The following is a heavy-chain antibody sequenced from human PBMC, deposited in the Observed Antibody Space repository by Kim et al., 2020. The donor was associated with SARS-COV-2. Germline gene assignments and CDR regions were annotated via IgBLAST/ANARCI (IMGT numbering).Heavy chain of an antibody. CDR2: IYTSGST. V-gene: IGHV4-4*07. D-gene: IGHD3-3*01. CDR1: GGSISSYY. J-gene: IGHJ3*02. CDR3: ARDPKYYDFWSGYIDAFDI. Sequence: SETLSLTCTVSGGSISSYYWSWIRQPAGKGLEWIGRIYTSGSTNYNPSLKSRVTMSVDTSKNQFSLKLSSVTAADTAVYYCARDPKYYDFWSGYIDAFDIWGQGTMVTVSS.